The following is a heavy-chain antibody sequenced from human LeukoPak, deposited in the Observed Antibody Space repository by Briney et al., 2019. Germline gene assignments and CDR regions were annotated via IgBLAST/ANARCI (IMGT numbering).Heavy chain of an antibody. CDR1: GFTFSSYA. J-gene: IGHJ5*02. D-gene: IGHD6-6*01. Sequence: PGGSLRLSCAASGFTFSSYAMSWVRQAPGKGLEWVSAISGSGGSTYYADSVKGRFTISRDNSKNTLYLQMNSLRAEDTAVYYCAKDPIEYSSSNWFDPWGQGTLVTVSS. V-gene: IGHV3-23*01. CDR2: ISGSGGST. CDR3: AKDPIEYSSSNWFDP.